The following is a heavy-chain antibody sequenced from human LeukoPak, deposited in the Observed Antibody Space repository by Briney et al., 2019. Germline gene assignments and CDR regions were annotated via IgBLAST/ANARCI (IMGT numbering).Heavy chain of an antibody. D-gene: IGHD3-22*01. CDR2: IYYGGRT. CDR3: ARRRYYDGSGYLE. J-gene: IGHJ1*01. V-gene: IGHV4-39*01. CDR1: GDSISRSDSY. Sequence: SETLPLTCSVSGDSISRSDSYWDWIRQPPGKGLQWIGTIYYGGRTYYSPSLKSRVTMSVDTSNNQFSLNLRSVTAADTAVYYCARRRYYDGSGYLEWGQGTLLSVSS.